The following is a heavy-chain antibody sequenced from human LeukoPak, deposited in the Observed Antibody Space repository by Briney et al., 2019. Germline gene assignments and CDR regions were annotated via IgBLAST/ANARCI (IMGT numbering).Heavy chain of an antibody. J-gene: IGHJ6*03. V-gene: IGHV1-46*01. CDR3: ARASGGYGDYYYYMDV. D-gene: IGHD4-17*01. CDR2: INPSGGST. CDR1: GYTFTSYY. Sequence: ASVKVSCKASGYTFTSYYMHWVRQAPGQGLEWVGIINPSGGSTSYAQKFQGRVTMTRDTSTSTVYMELSSLRSEDTAVYYCARASGGYGDYYYYMDVWGKGTTVTISS.